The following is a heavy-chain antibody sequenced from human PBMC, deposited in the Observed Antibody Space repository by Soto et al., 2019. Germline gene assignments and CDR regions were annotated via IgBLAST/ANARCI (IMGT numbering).Heavy chain of an antibody. J-gene: IGHJ3*02. V-gene: IGHV2-5*01. CDR2: IYWNDDK. D-gene: IGHD3-22*01. CDR3: AHRRAIDYYDSSGYRDAFDI. CDR1: GFSLSTSGVG. Sequence: SGPTLVNPTQTLTLTCTFSGFSLSTSGVGVGWIRQPPGKALEWLALIYWNDDKRYSPSLKSRLTITKDTSKNQVVLTMTNMDHVDTAKYYCAHRRAIDYYDSSGYRDAFDIWGQGTMVTVSS.